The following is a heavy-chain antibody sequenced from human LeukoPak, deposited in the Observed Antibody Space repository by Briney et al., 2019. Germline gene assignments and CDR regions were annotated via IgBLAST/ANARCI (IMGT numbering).Heavy chain of an antibody. D-gene: IGHD3-10*01. Sequence: PSETLSLTCTVSGGSVSGYCWSWVRQSPGKGLEWIGYIFTSGRADYNPSLKSRVTMSVDTSKNQFSLKLSSVTAADTAVYFCARGPYGSGFDYWGQGTLVTVSS. J-gene: IGHJ4*02. CDR2: IFTSGRA. CDR1: GGSVSGYC. V-gene: IGHV4-59*02. CDR3: ARGPYGSGFDY.